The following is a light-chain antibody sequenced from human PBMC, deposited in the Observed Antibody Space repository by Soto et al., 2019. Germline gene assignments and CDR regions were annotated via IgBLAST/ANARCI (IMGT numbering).Light chain of an antibody. CDR2: GAS. CDR3: QQYGSPPQT. CDR1: QSVSNNY. Sequence: EIVLTQSPGTLSLSPGERATLSCRASQSVSNNYLAWYQQKPGQAPRLLIYGASNRATGIPDRFSGSGSGTDFTLTISRLEPEDFAVYYCQQYGSPPQTFGQGTKVEI. J-gene: IGKJ1*01. V-gene: IGKV3-20*01.